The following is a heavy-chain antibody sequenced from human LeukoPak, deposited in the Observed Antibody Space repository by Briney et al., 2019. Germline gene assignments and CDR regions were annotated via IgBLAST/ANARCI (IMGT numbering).Heavy chain of an antibody. CDR1: GFTFSGYW. Sequence: GGSLRLSCAASGFTFSGYWMHWVRHAPGKGLVWVSRLNSDGSTTSYADSVMGRFTISRDNAKNTLYLQMNSLRAEDTAVYYCARVIYSGWQGELSDWGQGTLVTVSS. J-gene: IGHJ4*02. CDR3: ARVIYSGWQGELSD. CDR2: LNSDGSTT. V-gene: IGHV3-74*01. D-gene: IGHD6-19*01.